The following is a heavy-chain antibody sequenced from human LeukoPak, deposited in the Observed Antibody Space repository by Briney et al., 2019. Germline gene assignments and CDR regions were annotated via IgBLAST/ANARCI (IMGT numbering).Heavy chain of an antibody. Sequence: GGSLRLSCAASGFTFSSYWMHWVRQAPGKGLEWVSSISSSSSYIYYADSVKGRFTISRDNAKNSLYLQMNSLRAEDTAVYYCARTKRDALDYWGQGTLVTVSS. CDR1: GFTFSSYW. V-gene: IGHV3-21*01. CDR2: ISSSSSYI. J-gene: IGHJ4*02. D-gene: IGHD2-8*01. CDR3: ARTKRDALDY.